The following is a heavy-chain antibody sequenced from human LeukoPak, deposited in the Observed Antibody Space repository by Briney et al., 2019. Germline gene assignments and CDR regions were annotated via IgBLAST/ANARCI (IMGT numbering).Heavy chain of an antibody. J-gene: IGHJ5*02. V-gene: IGHV1-69*02. D-gene: IGHD3-3*01. CDR1: GGTFSSYT. Sequence: SVKVSCKASGGTFSSYTISWVRQAPGQGLEWMGRIIPILGIATYAQKFQGRVTITADKSTSTAYMELSSLRSEDTAVYYCATSIFGVSVWFDPWGQGTLVTVSS. CDR2: IIPILGIA. CDR3: ATSIFGVSVWFDP.